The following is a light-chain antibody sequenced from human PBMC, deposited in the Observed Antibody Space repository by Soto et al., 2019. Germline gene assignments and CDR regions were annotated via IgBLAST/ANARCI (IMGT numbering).Light chain of an antibody. Sequence: EIVLTQSPATLSLSPGERATLSCRASQSVSSYLAWYQQKPGQAPRLLIYDASNRATGIPARFSGSGSGTDFTLTISSLEPEDFAVYYCRQCNNWVTFGGGTKVDIK. CDR2: DAS. CDR3: RQCNNWVT. V-gene: IGKV3-11*01. J-gene: IGKJ4*01. CDR1: QSVSSY.